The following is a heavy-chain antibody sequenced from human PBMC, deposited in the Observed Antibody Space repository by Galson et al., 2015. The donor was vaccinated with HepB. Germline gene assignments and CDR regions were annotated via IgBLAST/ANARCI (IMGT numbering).Heavy chain of an antibody. D-gene: IGHD2-15*01. CDR1: GFTFSSYA. Sequence: SLRLSCAASGFTFSSYAMHWVRQAPGKGLEWVAVISYDGSNKYYADSVKGRFTISRDNSKNSLYLQMNSLRAEDTAVYYCASFYCSGGSCYITPVDYWGQGTLVTVSS. V-gene: IGHV3-30*04. J-gene: IGHJ4*02. CDR2: ISYDGSNK. CDR3: ASFYCSGGSCYITPVDY.